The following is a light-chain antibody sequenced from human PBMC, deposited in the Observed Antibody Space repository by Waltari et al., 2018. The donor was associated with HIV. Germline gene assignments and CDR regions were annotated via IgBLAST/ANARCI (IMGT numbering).Light chain of an antibody. CDR2: EVT. CDR1: NSDISLYNY. J-gene: IGLJ2*01. V-gene: IGLV2-8*01. CDR3: SSFAGTHKL. Sequence: QSARTQSPSESGSPGQSVNISCSGANSDISLYNYFSWYQQHSDRPPKLIIFEVTKRPSGVPDRFSGSKSGNTSSLFVSGLQPEDEATYFCSSFAGTHKLFGGGTKLTVL.